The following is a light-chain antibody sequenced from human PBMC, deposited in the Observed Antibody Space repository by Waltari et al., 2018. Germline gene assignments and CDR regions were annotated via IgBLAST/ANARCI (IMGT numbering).Light chain of an antibody. J-gene: IGKJ3*01. Sequence: DIQMTQSPSSLSASVGDRVTITCRASQSISSYLNWYQHKPGKAPKLLIYSASSLQSGVPSRFSGSGSGTDFTLTISRLAPEDFAVYYCQQYDYSWGFAFGPGT. CDR2: SAS. V-gene: IGKV1-39*01. CDR3: QQYDYSWGFA. CDR1: QSISSY.